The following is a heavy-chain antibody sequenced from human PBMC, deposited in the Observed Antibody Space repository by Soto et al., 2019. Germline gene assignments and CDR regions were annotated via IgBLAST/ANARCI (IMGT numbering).Heavy chain of an antibody. D-gene: IGHD2-2*01. Sequence: EVHLLESGGGLVQPGGSLRLSCAASGFTFTSYAMTWVRQAPGKGLEWVSGISGSGGSTHYADSVKGWFTISRDSSKSTLYLQMNSLRAEDTAVYYCAKDRYCSSTSCYAGFDYWGQGTLVTVSS. CDR2: ISGSGGST. J-gene: IGHJ4*02. CDR1: GFTFTSYA. V-gene: IGHV3-23*01. CDR3: AKDRYCSSTSCYAGFDY.